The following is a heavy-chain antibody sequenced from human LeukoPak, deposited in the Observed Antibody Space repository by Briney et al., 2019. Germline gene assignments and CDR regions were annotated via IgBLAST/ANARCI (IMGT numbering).Heavy chain of an antibody. D-gene: IGHD6-6*01. CDR2: IKQDGSEK. CDR3: ASDSAGFWAARQWDY. Sequence: GGSLRLSCAASGFTFSSYWMSWVRQAPGKGLEWVANIKQDGSEKYYVDSVKGRFTISRDNAKNSLYLQMNSLRAEDTAVCYCASDSAGFWAARQWDYWGQGTLVTVSS. J-gene: IGHJ4*02. V-gene: IGHV3-7*01. CDR1: GFTFSSYW.